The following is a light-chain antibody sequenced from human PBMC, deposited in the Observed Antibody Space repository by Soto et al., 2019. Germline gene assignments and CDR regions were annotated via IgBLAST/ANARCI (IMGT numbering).Light chain of an antibody. CDR3: AAWDDRLRGHVV. V-gene: IGLV1-47*01. CDR1: SSNIGSNY. CDR2: RNN. J-gene: IGLJ2*01. Sequence: QSVLTQPPSASGTPGQRVTISCSGSSSNIGSNYVYWYQQLPGTAPKLLIDRNNQRPSGVPDRFSGSKSGTSASLAISGLRSEDEADYYCAAWDDRLRGHVVFGGGTKLTVL.